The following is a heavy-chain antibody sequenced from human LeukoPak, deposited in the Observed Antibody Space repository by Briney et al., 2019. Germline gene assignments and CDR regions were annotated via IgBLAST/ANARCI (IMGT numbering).Heavy chain of an antibody. D-gene: IGHD6-25*01. J-gene: IGHJ4*02. V-gene: IGHV1-2*02. CDR3: AKDQGIATGGLSIFGF. CDR2: INPNSGGT. CDR1: GYTFTGYS. Sequence: ASVKVSCKASGYTFTGYSIHWVRQAPGQGLEWMGWINPNSGGTNYAQKFQGRVTMTRDTSISTAYMELSRLRSDDTAVYYCAKDQGIATGGLSIFGFWGQGTLVTVSS.